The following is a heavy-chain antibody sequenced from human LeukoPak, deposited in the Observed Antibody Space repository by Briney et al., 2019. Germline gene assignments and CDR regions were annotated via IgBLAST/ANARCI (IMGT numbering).Heavy chain of an antibody. CDR2: IYSGGST. CDR3: ARGAAGTWSLVY. D-gene: IGHD6-13*01. Sequence: GGSLRLSCAASGFTFNNYAMNWVRQAPGKGLEWVSVIYSGGSTYYADSVKGRFTISRDNSKNTLYLQMNSLRAEDTAVYYCARGAAGTWSLVYWGQGTLVTVSS. V-gene: IGHV3-66*02. J-gene: IGHJ4*02. CDR1: GFTFNNYA.